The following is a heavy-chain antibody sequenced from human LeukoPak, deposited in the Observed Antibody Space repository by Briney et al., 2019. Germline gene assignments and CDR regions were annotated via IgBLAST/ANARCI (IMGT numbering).Heavy chain of an antibody. CDR1: GHTLSDLS. J-gene: IGHJ4*02. D-gene: IGHD6-13*01. V-gene: IGHV1-24*01. Sequence: GASVKVSCKVSGHTLSDLSMHWVRQAPGKGLEWMGGFDPENGKTVYAKKFQGRVTLTEDTSRDTGYMEVSSLRSEDTAVYYCGTKRWAAAGPIDFWGRGTLVTVSS. CDR2: FDPENGKT. CDR3: GTKRWAAAGPIDF.